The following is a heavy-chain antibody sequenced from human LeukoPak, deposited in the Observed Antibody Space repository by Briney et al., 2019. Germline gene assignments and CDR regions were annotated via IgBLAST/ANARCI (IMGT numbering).Heavy chain of an antibody. V-gene: IGHV3-30-3*01. D-gene: IGHD3-16*02. CDR3: ARDYGPAMITFGGVIAW. CDR1: GFTFSSYA. J-gene: IGHJ4*02. Sequence: PGGSLRLSCAASGFTFSSYAMHWVRQAPGKGLEWVAVISYDGSNKYYADSVKGRFTISRDNSKNTLYLQMNSLRAEDTAMYYCARDYGPAMITFGGVIAWWGQGTLVTVSS. CDR2: ISYDGSNK.